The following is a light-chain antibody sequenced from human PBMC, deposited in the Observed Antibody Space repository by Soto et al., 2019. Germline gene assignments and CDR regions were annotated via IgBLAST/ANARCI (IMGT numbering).Light chain of an antibody. V-gene: IGKV3-11*01. CDR2: DAS. CDR3: QQRSNWPVT. Sequence: EIVLTQSPGTLSLSPGERATLSCRASQSVSSYLAWYQQKPGQAPRLLIYDASTRATGISARFSGSGSGTDFTLTISSLVPEDFAVYYCQQRSNWPVTFGQGTKVEVK. J-gene: IGKJ1*01. CDR1: QSVSSY.